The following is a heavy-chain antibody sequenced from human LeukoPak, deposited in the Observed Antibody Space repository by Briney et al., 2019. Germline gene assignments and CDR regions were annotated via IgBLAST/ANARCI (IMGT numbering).Heavy chain of an antibody. CDR3: ATFYYDSSGYGGYYFDY. Sequence: GGSLRLSCAASGFTFSSYGMNWVRQAPGKGLEWVSSISRGSGSIYYADSVKGRFTISRDNAKNSLYLQMNSLRAEDTAVYYCATFYYDSSGYGGYYFDYWGQGTLVTVSS. V-gene: IGHV3-21*01. D-gene: IGHD3-22*01. J-gene: IGHJ4*02. CDR2: ISRGSGSI. CDR1: GFTFSSYG.